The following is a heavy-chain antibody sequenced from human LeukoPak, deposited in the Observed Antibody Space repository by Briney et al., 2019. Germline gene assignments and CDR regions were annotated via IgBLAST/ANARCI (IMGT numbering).Heavy chain of an antibody. Sequence: ASVKVSCKASGYTFTSYAMHWVRQAPGQRLEWMGWINAGNGNTKYSQKFQGRVTITRDTSASTAYMELSSLRSEDTAVYYCARIPSIVGATGYFDYWGQGTLVTVSS. J-gene: IGHJ4*02. CDR1: GYTFTSYA. CDR3: ARIPSIVGATGYFDY. D-gene: IGHD1-26*01. CDR2: INAGNGNT. V-gene: IGHV1-3*01.